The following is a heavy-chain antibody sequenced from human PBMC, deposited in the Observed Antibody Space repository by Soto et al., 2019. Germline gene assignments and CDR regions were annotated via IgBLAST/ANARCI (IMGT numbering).Heavy chain of an antibody. D-gene: IGHD4-17*01. CDR3: ARPTTVIYFDY. J-gene: IGHJ4*02. Sequence: PGGSLRLSCAASGFTFSSYGMHWVRQAPGKGLEWVAVISYDGSNKYYADSVKGRFTISRGNSKNTLYLQMNSLRAEDTAVYYCARPTTVIYFDYWGQGPLVTVSS. V-gene: IGHV3-30*03. CDR2: ISYDGSNK. CDR1: GFTFSSYG.